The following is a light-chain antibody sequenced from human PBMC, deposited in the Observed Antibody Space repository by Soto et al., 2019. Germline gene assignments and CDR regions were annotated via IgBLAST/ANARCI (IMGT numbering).Light chain of an antibody. CDR3: QQYDKWPPIT. J-gene: IGKJ5*01. V-gene: IGKV3-15*01. CDR2: DAS. CDR1: QSVSRK. Sequence: ETVMTQSPATLSVSPGERVTLSCRASQSVSRKLAWYQQKPGQAPRLLIYDASTRATGTPARFSGSGSGTDFTLTISSLQSEDFAIYYCQQYDKWPPITFGQGTRWIL.